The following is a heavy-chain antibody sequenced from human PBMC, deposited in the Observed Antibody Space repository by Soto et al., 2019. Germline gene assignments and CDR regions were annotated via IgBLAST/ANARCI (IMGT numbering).Heavy chain of an antibody. CDR2: IYYSGST. CDR3: ARVYGYYFDY. CDR1: GGSISSYY. D-gene: IGHD2-8*02. V-gene: IGHV4-59*01. Sequence: XXTLSLPCTVSGGSISSYYWRWIRQPPGKGLEWIGYIYYSGSTNYNPSLKSRVTISVDTSKNQFSLKLSSVTAADTAVYYCARVYGYYFDYWGQGTLVTVSS. J-gene: IGHJ4*02.